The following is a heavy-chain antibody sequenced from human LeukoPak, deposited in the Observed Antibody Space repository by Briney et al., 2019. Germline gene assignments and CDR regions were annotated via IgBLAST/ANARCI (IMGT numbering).Heavy chain of an antibody. CDR3: ARARLLWVGEECYLDV. CDR2: IIPIFGTA. D-gene: IGHD3-10*01. J-gene: IGHJ6*03. V-gene: IGHV1-69*06. CDR1: GGTFSSYA. Sequence: ASVKVSCKASGGTFSSYAISWVRQAPGQGLEWMGRIIPIFGTANYAKQFQGRVTITADKTTSRAYMELRSLRSEDTAVYYCARARLLWVGEECYLDVWGKGTTVTVSS.